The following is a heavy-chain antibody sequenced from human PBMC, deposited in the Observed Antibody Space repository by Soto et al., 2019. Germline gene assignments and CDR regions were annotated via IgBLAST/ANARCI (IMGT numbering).Heavy chain of an antibody. V-gene: IGHV3-23*01. CDR1: GFSFSTYS. CDR2: LSGGGSNT. D-gene: IGHD4-17*01. Sequence: EVQLLESGAGFVQPGGSLSLSCAASGFSFSTYSMAWVRQTPGKGLAWVSGLSGGGSNTFYADSVQGRFTISVDNSKNTVYLQMNSLSGEDTAVYYCASWAGDGDVWGQGTLVTVSS. CDR3: ASWAGDGDV. J-gene: IGHJ4*02.